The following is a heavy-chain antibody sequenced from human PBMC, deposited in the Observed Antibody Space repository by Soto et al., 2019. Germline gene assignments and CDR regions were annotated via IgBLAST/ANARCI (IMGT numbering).Heavy chain of an antibody. V-gene: IGHV3-23*01. Sequence: PGGSLRLSCAASGFIFNSYAMNWVRQAPGKGLEWVSGMSGSGGSTYYADSVKGRFTISRDTSKNTLYLQMTSLRAEDSAVYYCAKGPLRVVVAATAFDYWGQGTVVTVS. CDR3: AKGPLRVVVAATAFDY. CDR2: MSGSGGST. D-gene: IGHD2-15*01. J-gene: IGHJ4*02. CDR1: GFIFNSYA.